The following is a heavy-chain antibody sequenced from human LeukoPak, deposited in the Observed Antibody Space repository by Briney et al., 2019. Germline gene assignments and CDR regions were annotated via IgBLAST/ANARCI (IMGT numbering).Heavy chain of an antibody. J-gene: IGHJ5*02. CDR3: ARGDRGSWFDP. CDR2: IYYSGST. D-gene: IGHD3-10*01. CDR1: GGSISSYY. V-gene: IGHV4-59*08. Sequence: PSETLSLTCTVSGGSISSYYWSWIRQPPGKGLEWIGYIYYSGSTNYNPSLKSRVTISVDTSKNQFSLKLSSVTAADTAVYYCARGDRGSWFDPWGQGTLVTVSP.